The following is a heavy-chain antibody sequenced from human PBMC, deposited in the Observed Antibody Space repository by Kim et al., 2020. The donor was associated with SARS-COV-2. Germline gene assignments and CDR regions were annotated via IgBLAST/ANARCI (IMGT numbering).Heavy chain of an antibody. J-gene: IGHJ5*02. V-gene: IGHV3-21*01. Sequence: GGSLRLSCAASGFTFSSYSMNWVRQAPGKGLEWVSSISSSSSYIYYADSVKGRFTISRDNAKNSLYLQMNSLRAEDTAVYYCARSTIAVAGTWFDPWGQGTLVTVSS. D-gene: IGHD6-19*01. CDR3: ARSTIAVAGTWFDP. CDR2: ISSSSSYI. CDR1: GFTFSSYS.